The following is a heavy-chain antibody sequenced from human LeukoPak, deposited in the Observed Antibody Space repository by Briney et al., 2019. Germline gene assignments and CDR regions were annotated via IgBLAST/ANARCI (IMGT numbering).Heavy chain of an antibody. J-gene: IGHJ4*02. CDR2: ISTSGGT. D-gene: IGHD6-6*01. V-gene: IGHV4-61*02. CDR3: ARDTKYSSSSSRLGFDY. Sequence: SETLSLTCTVSGGSISSGSYYWSWIRQPAGKGLEWIGRISTSGGTNYNPSLKSRVTISVDTSKNQFSLKLSSVTAADTAVYYCARDTKYSSSSSRLGFDYWGQGTLVTVSS. CDR1: GGSISSGSYY.